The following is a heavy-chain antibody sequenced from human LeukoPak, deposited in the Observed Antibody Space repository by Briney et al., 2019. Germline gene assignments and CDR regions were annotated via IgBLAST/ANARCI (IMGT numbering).Heavy chain of an antibody. V-gene: IGHV4-59*12. CDR2: IYYSGSS. CDR3: ARAPYSSSWNDY. J-gene: IGHJ4*02. CDR1: GGPISSYY. Sequence: SETLSLTCTVSGGPISSYYWSWIRQSPGKGLEWIGYIYYSGSSNYNPSLRSRVTISVDTSKNQVSLKLSSVTAADTAVYYCARAPYSSSWNDYWGQGTLVTVSS. D-gene: IGHD6-13*01.